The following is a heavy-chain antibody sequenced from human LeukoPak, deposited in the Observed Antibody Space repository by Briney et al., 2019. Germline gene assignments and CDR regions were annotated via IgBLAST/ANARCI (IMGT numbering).Heavy chain of an antibody. V-gene: IGHV5-51*01. Sequence: GESLKISCKGSGYSFTSYWIGWVRQMPGKGLEWMGIIYPGDSDTRYSPSFQGQVTISADKSISTAYLQWSSLKASDTAMYYCARRWVVVAATGALRVPDAFDIWGQGTMVAVSS. J-gene: IGHJ3*02. CDR2: IYPGDSDT. CDR3: ARRWVVVAATGALRVPDAFDI. CDR1: GYSFTSYW. D-gene: IGHD2-15*01.